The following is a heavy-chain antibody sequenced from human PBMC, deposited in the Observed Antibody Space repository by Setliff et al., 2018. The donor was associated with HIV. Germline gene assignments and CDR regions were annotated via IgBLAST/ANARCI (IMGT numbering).Heavy chain of an antibody. J-gene: IGHJ4*02. CDR1: GFTFSNAW. CDR2: IKSKTDGGTT. V-gene: IGHV3-15*05. D-gene: IGHD3-9*01. Sequence: GGSLRLSCAASGFTFSNAWMSWVRQAPGKGLEWVGRIKSKTDGGTTDYAAPVKGRFTISRDDSKNTLYLQMSSLKTEDTAVYYCTTESVFLDYFFDYWGQGTLVTVSS. CDR3: TTESVFLDYFFDY.